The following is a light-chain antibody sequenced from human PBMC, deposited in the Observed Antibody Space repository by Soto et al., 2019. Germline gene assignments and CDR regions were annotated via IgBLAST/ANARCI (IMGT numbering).Light chain of an antibody. CDR2: GTS. Sequence: QTVVTQEPSLTVSPGGTVTLTCASSTGAVTSLYYPNWFQQRPGQPPRALIYGTSNRHSWTPARFSGSLLGGKAALTLSDVQPDDEAEYFCLLYYGGAHVFGTGTKLTVL. CDR1: TGAVTSLYY. V-gene: IGLV7-43*01. J-gene: IGLJ1*01. CDR3: LLYYGGAHV.